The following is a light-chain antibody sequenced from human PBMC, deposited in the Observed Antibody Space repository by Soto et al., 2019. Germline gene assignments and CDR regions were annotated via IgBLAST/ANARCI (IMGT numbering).Light chain of an antibody. CDR1: QSVSSN. CDR2: GAS. V-gene: IGKV3-15*01. Sequence: EIVKTQSPATLSVSPGERATLSCRASQSVSSNLAWYQQKPGQAPRLLIYGASTRATGIPARFTGSGSGTEFTLTFSSLQSEDFAVYYCQQYNNWSYTFGQGTKLEIK. J-gene: IGKJ2*01. CDR3: QQYNNWSYT.